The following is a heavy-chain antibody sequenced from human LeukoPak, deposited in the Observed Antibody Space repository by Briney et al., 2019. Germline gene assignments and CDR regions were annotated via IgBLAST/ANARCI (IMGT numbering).Heavy chain of an antibody. D-gene: IGHD4-23*01. J-gene: IGHJ4*02. CDR1: GITVSDNY. CDR2: IYSGGTT. CDR3: ARDARGNLDY. V-gene: IGHV3-53*04. Sequence: PGGSLRLSCAASGITVSDNYMAWVRQAPGKGLEWVSVIYSGGTTYYADSVKGRFTISRHNSKNTVYLQMNSLRVEDTAIYYCARDARGNLDYWGQGTLVTVSS.